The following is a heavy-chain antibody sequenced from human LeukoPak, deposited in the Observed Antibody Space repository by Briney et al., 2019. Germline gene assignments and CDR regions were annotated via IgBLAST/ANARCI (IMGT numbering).Heavy chain of an antibody. CDR2: ISSSSSTI. D-gene: IGHD6-13*01. CDR1: GFTFSSYS. Sequence: PGGSLRLSCAASGFTFSSYSMNWVRQAPGKGLEWVSYISSSSSTIYYADSVKGRFTISRDNAKNSLYLQMNSLRAEDTAVYYCASHSRSSWYGGGYFDYWGQGTLVTVSS. CDR3: ASHSRSSWYGGGYFDY. V-gene: IGHV3-48*04. J-gene: IGHJ4*02.